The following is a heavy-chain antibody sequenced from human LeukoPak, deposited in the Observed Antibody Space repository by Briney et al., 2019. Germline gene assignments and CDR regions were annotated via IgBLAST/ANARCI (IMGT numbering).Heavy chain of an antibody. CDR3: AKDRCSSTSCYYHY. V-gene: IGHV3-33*06. CDR1: GFSFSAYG. D-gene: IGHD2-2*01. J-gene: IGHJ4*02. CDR2: IWYDGNNK. Sequence: GGSLRLSCAASGFSFSAYGMHWVRQAPGKGLEWVALIWYDGNNKYYADSVKGRFTISRDNSKNTLYLQMNSLRAEDTAVYYCAKDRCSSTSCYYHYWGQGTLVTVSS.